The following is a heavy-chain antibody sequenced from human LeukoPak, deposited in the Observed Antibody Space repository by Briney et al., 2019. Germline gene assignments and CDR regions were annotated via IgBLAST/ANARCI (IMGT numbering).Heavy chain of an antibody. J-gene: IGHJ6*02. D-gene: IGHD2-21*02. V-gene: IGHV3-23*01. CDR1: GFTFSSYG. Sequence: PGGSLRLSCAASGFTFSSYGMHWVRQAPGKGLEWVSAISGSGGSTYYADSVKGRFTISRDNSKNTLYLQMNSLRAEDTAVYYCAKGVVTTRDYYYYAMDVWGQGTTVTVSS. CDR2: ISGSGGST. CDR3: AKGVVTTRDYYYYAMDV.